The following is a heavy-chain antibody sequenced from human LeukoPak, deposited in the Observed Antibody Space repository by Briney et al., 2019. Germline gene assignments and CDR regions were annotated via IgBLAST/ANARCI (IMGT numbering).Heavy chain of an antibody. CDR3: ARATAGDY. V-gene: IGHV3-30-3*01. Sequence: GGSLRLSCAASGFTFNSYAMHWVRQAPGKGLEWVAVISYDGSNKYYADSVKGRFTISRDNSKNTLYLQMNSLRAEDTAVYYCARATAGDYWGQGTLVTVSS. J-gene: IGHJ4*02. CDR1: GFTFNSYA. CDR2: ISYDGSNK.